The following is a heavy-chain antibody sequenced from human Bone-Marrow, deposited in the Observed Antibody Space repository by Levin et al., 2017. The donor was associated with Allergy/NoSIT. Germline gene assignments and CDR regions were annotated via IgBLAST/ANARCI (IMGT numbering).Heavy chain of an antibody. Sequence: SETLSLTCTLSGGANSNAGYYWTWLRQHPGKGLEWIGFIHNGGNTHYNPSLMSRLTISMDTSETHFSLNLAPVTAADTAVYYCARGVVPTAKNEDKYYYYYCMDVWGKGTAVAVSS. CDR3: ARGVVPTAKNEDKYYYYYCMDV. J-gene: IGHJ6*03. D-gene: IGHD2-2*01. V-gene: IGHV4-31*03. CDR1: GGANSNAGYY. CDR2: IHNGGNT.